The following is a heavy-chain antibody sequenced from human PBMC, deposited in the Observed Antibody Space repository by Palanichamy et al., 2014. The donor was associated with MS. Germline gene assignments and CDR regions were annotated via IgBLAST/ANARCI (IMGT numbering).Heavy chain of an antibody. CDR3: AREDDSSGYYHYYGMDV. D-gene: IGHD3-22*01. V-gene: IGHV3-30-3*01. CDR2: VSYDGTNK. J-gene: IGHJ6*02. Sequence: QVQLVESGGGVVQPGRSLRLSCAASGFTFSRYAIHWVRQAPGKGLEWVALVSYDGTNKYYADSVKGRFTISRDNSKHTLYLQMNSLRAEDTALYYCAREDDSSGYYHYYGMDVWGQGTTVTVSS. CDR1: GFTFSRYA.